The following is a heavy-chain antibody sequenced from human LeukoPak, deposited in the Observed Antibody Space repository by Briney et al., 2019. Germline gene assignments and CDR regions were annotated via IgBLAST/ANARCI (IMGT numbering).Heavy chain of an antibody. D-gene: IGHD4-17*01. CDR3: ARDQEYAVTTSDAFDI. CDR1: GFTFSSYE. Sequence: SGGSLRLSCAASGFTFSSYEMNWVRQAPGKGLEWVSYISSSGSTIYYADSVKGRFTISRDNAKNSLYLQMNGLRAEDTAVYYCARDQEYAVTTSDAFDIWGQGTMVTVSS. J-gene: IGHJ3*02. CDR2: ISSSGSTI. V-gene: IGHV3-48*03.